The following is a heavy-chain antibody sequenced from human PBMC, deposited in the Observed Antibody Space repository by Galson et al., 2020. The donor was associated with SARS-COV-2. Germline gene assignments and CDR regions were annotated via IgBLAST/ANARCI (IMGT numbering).Heavy chain of an antibody. CDR3: TRATSATFDP. D-gene: IGHD2-2*01. V-gene: IGHV3-74*01. Sequence: GGSLRLSCAAFGFTFSSYWMHWVRQAPGKGLVWVSRINSDGSTTNYADSVRGRFTISRDNAKNTLYLQMNSLRAEDTAVYYCTRATSATFDPWGQGTLVTVSS. J-gene: IGHJ5*02. CDR1: GFTFSSYW. CDR2: INSDGSTT.